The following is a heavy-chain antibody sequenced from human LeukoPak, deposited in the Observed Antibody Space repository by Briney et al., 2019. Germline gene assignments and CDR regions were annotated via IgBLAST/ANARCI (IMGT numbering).Heavy chain of an antibody. V-gene: IGHV3-30-3*01. CDR3: ARMKVIKGASLDY. Sequence: GGSLRLSCAASGFSFSKYAMHWVRQAPGKGLEWVAVISFDETKKYYADSVKGRFTISRDNSNNTLFLQTNSVKTEDTAVYFCARMKVIKGASLDYWGQGSLVTVSS. D-gene: IGHD2-21*01. CDR1: GFSFSKYA. J-gene: IGHJ4*02. CDR2: ISFDETKK.